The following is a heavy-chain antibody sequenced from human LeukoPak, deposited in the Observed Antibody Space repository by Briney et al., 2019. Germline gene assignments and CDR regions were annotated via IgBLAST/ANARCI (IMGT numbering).Heavy chain of an antibody. CDR3: AREGVHEGFDY. CDR1: GFIFSNYA. V-gene: IGHV3-30-3*01. J-gene: IGHJ4*02. CDR2: ISYDGSKK. Sequence: PGGSLRLSCAASGFIFSNYALHWVRQAPGKGLEWVAVISYDGSKKYHADSVKGRFSTSRDNAKNSLYLQMNSLRAEDTAVYYCAREGVHEGFDYWGQGTLVTVSS. D-gene: IGHD3-10*01.